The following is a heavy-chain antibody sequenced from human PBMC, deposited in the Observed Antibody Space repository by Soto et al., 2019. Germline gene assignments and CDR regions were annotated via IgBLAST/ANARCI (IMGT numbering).Heavy chain of an antibody. D-gene: IGHD4-17*01. CDR2: IIPIFGTA. CDR3: ARNPVYGGNVYYYYGMDV. Sequence: SVKVSCKASGGTFSSYAISWVRQAPGQGLEWMGGIIPIFGTANYAQKFQGRVTITADESTSTAYMELSSLRSEDTAVYYCARNPVYGGNVYYYYGMDVWGQGTTVTVSS. J-gene: IGHJ6*02. CDR1: GGTFSSYA. V-gene: IGHV1-69*13.